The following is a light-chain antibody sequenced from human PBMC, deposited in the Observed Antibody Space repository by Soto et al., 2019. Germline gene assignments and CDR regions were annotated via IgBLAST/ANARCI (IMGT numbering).Light chain of an antibody. V-gene: IGKV3-20*01. J-gene: IGKJ2*01. Sequence: EIVLTQSPGTLSLSPGERATLSCRASQIVSASFLTWYQQKPGQAPRLLIYGASTRATGIPDRFSGGGSGTDFTLTISRLEPEDSAVYYCPHYSPPEYTFGQGTKLEMK. CDR2: GAS. CDR1: QIVSASF. CDR3: PHYSPPEYT.